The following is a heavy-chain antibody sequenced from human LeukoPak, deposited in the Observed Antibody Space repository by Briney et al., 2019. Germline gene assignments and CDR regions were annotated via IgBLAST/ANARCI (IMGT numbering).Heavy chain of an antibody. CDR3: ARLSLVTGVHFDY. V-gene: IGHV5-51*01. Sequence: GESLKISCKGSGYSFTSYWIGWVRQMPGKGLEGMGIIYPGDSDARYSPSFQGQVTISADKSISTAYLQWSSLKASDTAMYYCARLSLVTGVHFDYWGQGTLVTVSS. D-gene: IGHD2-21*02. CDR2: IYPGDSDA. CDR1: GYSFTSYW. J-gene: IGHJ4*02.